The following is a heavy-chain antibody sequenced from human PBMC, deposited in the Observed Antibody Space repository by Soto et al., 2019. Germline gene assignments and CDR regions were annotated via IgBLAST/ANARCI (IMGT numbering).Heavy chain of an antibody. Sequence: GASVKVSCKASGYTFTSYYMHWVRQAPGQGLEWMGIINPSGGSTSYAQKFQGRVTMTRDTSTSTVYMELSSLRSEDTAVYYCARDGVHSGYCSGGSCYLGYWGQGTLVTVSS. D-gene: IGHD2-15*01. J-gene: IGHJ4*02. CDR2: INPSGGST. CDR3: ARDGVHSGYCSGGSCYLGY. CDR1: GYTFTSYY. V-gene: IGHV1-46*03.